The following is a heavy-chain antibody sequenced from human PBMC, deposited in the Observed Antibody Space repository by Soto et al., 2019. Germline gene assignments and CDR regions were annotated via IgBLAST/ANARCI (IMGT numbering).Heavy chain of an antibody. CDR3: AREQEERYFDSTYVHYYYYYGMDV. D-gene: IGHD3-9*01. V-gene: IGHV4-61*02. Sequence: SETLSLTCTVSDGSISSGDYYWSWIRQPPGKGLEWIGRIYTSGSTNYNPSLKSRVTMSVDTSKNQFSLKLSSVTAADTAVYYCAREQEERYFDSTYVHYYYYYGMDVWGQGTTVTVSS. CDR1: DGSISSGDYY. CDR2: IYTSGST. J-gene: IGHJ6*02.